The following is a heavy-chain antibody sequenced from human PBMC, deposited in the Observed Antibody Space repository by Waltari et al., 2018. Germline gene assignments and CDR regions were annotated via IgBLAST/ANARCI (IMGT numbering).Heavy chain of an antibody. CDR2: VLPILGIA. D-gene: IGHD3-10*01. CDR1: GGTFSSYA. Sequence: QVQLVQSGAEVKKPGSSVKVSCKASGGTFSSYAISWVRQAPGQGLEWMGGVLPILGIANYAQKFKGRVTITADKSTSTAYMELSSLRSEDTAVYYCARGTMVQGVIITGWFDPWGQGTLVTVSA. V-gene: IGHV1-69*10. CDR3: ARGTMVQGVIITGWFDP. J-gene: IGHJ5*02.